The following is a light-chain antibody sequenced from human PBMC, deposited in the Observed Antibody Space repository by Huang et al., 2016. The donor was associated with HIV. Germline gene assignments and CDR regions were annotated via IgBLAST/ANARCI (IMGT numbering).Light chain of an antibody. J-gene: IGKJ1*01. CDR2: AAS. Sequence: DIVLTQSPDTLSLSPGQRASLFCGSSHHVGSSLPWYQQRRGQAPRLLIYAASTMATGIPARFSCSGSGTEFTLTVSSLQSEDFAVYYCQQHNSWPRTFGQGTRV. CDR3: QQHNSWPRT. CDR1: HHVGSS. V-gene: IGKV3-15*01.